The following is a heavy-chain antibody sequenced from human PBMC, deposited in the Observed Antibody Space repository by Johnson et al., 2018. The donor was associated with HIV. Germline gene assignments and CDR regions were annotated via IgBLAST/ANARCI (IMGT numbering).Heavy chain of an antibody. CDR3: ARERRAGVKGAFDI. V-gene: IGHV3-20*03. Sequence: MKWVRQTPGMGLEWVSAITWNAGRTGYTDSVKGRFTISRDNSTNTLYLQMNSLRAEDTAVYYCARERRAGVKGAFDIWGQGTMVTVS. CDR2: ITWNAGRT. J-gene: IGHJ3*02. D-gene: IGHD2-21*01.